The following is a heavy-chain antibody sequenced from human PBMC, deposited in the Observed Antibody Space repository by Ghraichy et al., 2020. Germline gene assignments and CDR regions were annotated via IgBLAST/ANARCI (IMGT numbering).Heavy chain of an antibody. CDR1: GFTFSSYW. CDR3: ARVSYIVVVPAAKGAFDI. CDR2: IKQDGSEK. V-gene: IGHV3-7*01. J-gene: IGHJ3*02. D-gene: IGHD2-2*01. Sequence: GESLNISCAASGFTFSSYWMSWVRQAPGKGLEWVANIKQDGSEKYYVDSVKGRFTISRDNAKNSLYLQMNSLRAEDTAVYYCARVSYIVVVPAAKGAFDIWGQGTMVTVSS.